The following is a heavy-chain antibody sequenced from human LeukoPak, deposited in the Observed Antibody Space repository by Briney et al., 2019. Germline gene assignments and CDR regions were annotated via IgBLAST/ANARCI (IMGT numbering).Heavy chain of an antibody. Sequence: GGSLRLSCAASGFTFSSCAMSWVRQAPGKGLEWVSSISSSSSYIYYADSVKGRFTISRDNAKNSLYLQMNSLRAEDTAVYYCARDFGAAAGRGSFGYWGQGTLVTVSS. D-gene: IGHD6-13*01. CDR3: ARDFGAAAGRGSFGY. J-gene: IGHJ4*02. V-gene: IGHV3-21*01. CDR2: ISSSSSYI. CDR1: GFTFSSCA.